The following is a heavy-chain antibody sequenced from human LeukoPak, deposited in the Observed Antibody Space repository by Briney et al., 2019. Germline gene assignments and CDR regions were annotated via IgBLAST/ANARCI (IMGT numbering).Heavy chain of an antibody. CDR3: ARGPSGYSSGWYLFDY. J-gene: IGHJ4*02. CDR2: INHSGST. CDR1: GGSFSGYY. D-gene: IGHD6-19*01. V-gene: IGHV4-34*01. Sequence: SETLSLTCAVYGGSFSGYYWSWIRQPPGKGLGWIGEINHSGSTNYNPSLKSRVTISVDTSKNQYSLKLSSVTAADTAVYYCARGPSGYSSGWYLFDYWGQGTLVTVSS.